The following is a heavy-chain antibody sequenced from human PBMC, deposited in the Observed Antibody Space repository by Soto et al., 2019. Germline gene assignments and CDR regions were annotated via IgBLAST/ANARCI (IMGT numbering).Heavy chain of an antibody. V-gene: IGHV4-34*01. D-gene: IGHD3-22*01. CDR1: GSSFSGYY. Sequence: SETLSLTCAIYGSSFSGYYWGWIRQPPGRGLEWIGEINHSGNTNYNPSLKSRVTISADTSKNQFSLKLTSVTAADTAVYYCARAHYYDSSGYPYYFDYWGQGTLVTVSS. J-gene: IGHJ4*02. CDR3: ARAHYYDSSGYPYYFDY. CDR2: INHSGNT.